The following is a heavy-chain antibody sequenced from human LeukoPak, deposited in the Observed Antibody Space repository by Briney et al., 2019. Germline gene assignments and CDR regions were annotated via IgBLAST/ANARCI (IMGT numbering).Heavy chain of an antibody. Sequence: PGRSLRLSSAASGFTFSSYEMNWVRQAPGKGLERVSYISSSGSTIHYAGAVKGRFTISRDNAKNSLYLQMNSLRAEDTAVYYCAELGITMIGGVWGKGTTVTISS. V-gene: IGHV3-48*03. J-gene: IGHJ6*04. CDR3: AELGITMIGGV. CDR1: GFTFSSYE. CDR2: ISSSGSTI. D-gene: IGHD3-10*02.